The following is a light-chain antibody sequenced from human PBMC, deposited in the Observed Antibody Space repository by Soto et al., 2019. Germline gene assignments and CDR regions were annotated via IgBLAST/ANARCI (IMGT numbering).Light chain of an antibody. CDR1: SSNIGSNY. J-gene: IGLJ1*01. Sequence: QSVLTQPPSASGTPEQRVTISCSGSSSNIGSNYVYWYQQLPGTAPKLLIYSNNQRPSGVPDRFSGSKSGTSASLAISGLRSEDEADYYCAAWDDSLSGIYVFGTGTKVTVL. CDR3: AAWDDSLSGIYV. CDR2: SNN. V-gene: IGLV1-47*02.